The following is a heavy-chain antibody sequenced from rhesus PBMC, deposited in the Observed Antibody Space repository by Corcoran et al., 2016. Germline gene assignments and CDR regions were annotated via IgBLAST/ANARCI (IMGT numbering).Heavy chain of an antibody. D-gene: IGHD3-16*01. Sequence: QVQLQESGPGLVKPSETLSLTCAVSGGSISSSNWWSWIRQPPGKGLVWIGYISGTSGSTYYNPALKSRVTISTYTSKNQFSLKLSSVTAADTAVYYCARTYYSGSYYPRSFDYWGQGVLVTVSS. CDR2: ISGTSGST. J-gene: IGHJ4*01. CDR3: ARTYYSGSYYPRSFDY. V-gene: IGHV4-65*01. CDR1: GGSISSSNW.